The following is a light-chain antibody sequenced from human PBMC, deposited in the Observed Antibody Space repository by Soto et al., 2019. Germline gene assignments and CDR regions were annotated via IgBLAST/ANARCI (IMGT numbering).Light chain of an antibody. CDR2: DAS. V-gene: IGKV1-33*01. J-gene: IGKJ5*01. CDR1: QDISNY. CDR3: QQYDNLLPIT. Sequence: DIQMTQSPSSLSASVGDRVTITCQASQDISNYLNWYQQKPGKAPKLLIYDASNLETGVPSRFSGSGSGTDFTFTISSLQPEDIATYYCQQYDNLLPITFGHGTRLEI.